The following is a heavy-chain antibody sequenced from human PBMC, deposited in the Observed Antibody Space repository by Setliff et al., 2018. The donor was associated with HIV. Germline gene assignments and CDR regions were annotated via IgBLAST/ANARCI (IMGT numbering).Heavy chain of an antibody. CDR2: IYPGDSDT. J-gene: IGHJ6*02. V-gene: IGHV5-51*01. CDR3: ARLLMPRGFSYGSYYYYGMDV. D-gene: IGHD5-18*01. CDR1: GYSFTTYW. Sequence: PGASLTLSCKGSGYSFTTYWIGWVRQMPGKGLEWMGMIYPGDSDTRYSPSFQGQVTISADKSISTAYLQWSSLKASDTAMYYCARLLMPRGFSYGSYYYYGMDVWGQGTAVTVSS.